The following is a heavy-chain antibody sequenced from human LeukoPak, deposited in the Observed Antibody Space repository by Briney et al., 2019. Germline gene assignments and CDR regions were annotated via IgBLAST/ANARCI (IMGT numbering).Heavy chain of an antibody. CDR3: ARNRHAYYDILTGSMSTNHNWFDP. V-gene: IGHV1-18*01. J-gene: IGHJ5*02. D-gene: IGHD3-9*01. CDR1: GYTFTSYG. CDR2: ISAYNGNT. Sequence: ASVTVSCKASGYTFTSYGISWVRQAPGQGLEWMGWISAYNGNTNYAQTFQGRVTITADESTSTAYMELSSLRSEDTAVYYCARNRHAYYDILTGSMSTNHNWFDPWGQGTLVTVSS.